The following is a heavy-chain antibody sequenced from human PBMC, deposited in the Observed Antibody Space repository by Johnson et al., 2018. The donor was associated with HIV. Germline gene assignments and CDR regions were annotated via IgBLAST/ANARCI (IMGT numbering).Heavy chain of an antibody. V-gene: IGHV3-23*04. CDR1: GFTFSSYA. CDR2: ISGSGGST. Sequence: EVQLVESGGGLVQPGGSLRLSCAASGFTFSSYAMSWVRQAPGKGLEWVSAISGSGGSTYYADSVKGRFTISRDNSKNTLYLQMNSLRAEDTAVYYCAKALRGHSSSSFDAFDIWGQGTMVTVSS. D-gene: IGHD6-6*01. J-gene: IGHJ3*02. CDR3: AKALRGHSSSSFDAFDI.